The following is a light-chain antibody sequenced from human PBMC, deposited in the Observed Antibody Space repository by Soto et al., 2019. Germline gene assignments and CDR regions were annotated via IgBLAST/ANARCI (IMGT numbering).Light chain of an antibody. CDR1: QRVSSY. J-gene: IGKJ5*01. V-gene: IGKV3-11*01. Sequence: IVLAQTPGTLSLSPGERPTLSCRASQRVSSYLAWYPQKPGQAPRLLIYDASTRATGSPARFSGSGSGTDFTLTISSLEPEDFAVYYCQQRSNWPPITFGQGTRLEIK. CDR2: DAS. CDR3: QQRSNWPPIT.